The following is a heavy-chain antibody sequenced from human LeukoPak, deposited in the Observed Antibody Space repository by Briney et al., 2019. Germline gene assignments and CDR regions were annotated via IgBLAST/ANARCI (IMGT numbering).Heavy chain of an antibody. D-gene: IGHD3-22*01. J-gene: IGHJ3*02. CDR3: ARLGFYYDSSGYCRLDAFDI. CDR2: MNPNSGNT. V-gene: IGHV1-8*03. CDR1: GYTFTSYD. Sequence: ASVKVSCKASGYTFTSYDINWVRQATGQGLEWMGWMNPNSGNTGYAQKFQGRVTITRNTSISTAYMELSSLRSEDTAVYYCARLGFYYDSSGYCRLDAFDIWGQGTMVTVSS.